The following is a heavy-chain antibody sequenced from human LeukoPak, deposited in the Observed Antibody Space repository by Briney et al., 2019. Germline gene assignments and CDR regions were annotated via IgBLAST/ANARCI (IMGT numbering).Heavy chain of an antibody. J-gene: IGHJ6*03. CDR1: GFTFSSYA. CDR3: ARPYSSSSRFRNMDV. CDR2: ISYDGSNK. D-gene: IGHD6-6*01. V-gene: IGHV3-30-3*01. Sequence: GGSLRLSCAASGFTFSSYAMHWVRQAPGKGLEWVAVISYDGSNKYYADSVKGRFTISRDNSKNTLYLQMNSLRAEDTAVYYCARPYSSSSRFRNMDVWGKGTTVTVSS.